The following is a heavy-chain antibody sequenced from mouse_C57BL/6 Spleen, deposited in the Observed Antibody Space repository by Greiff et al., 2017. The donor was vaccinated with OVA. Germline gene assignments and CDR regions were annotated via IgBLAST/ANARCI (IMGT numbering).Heavy chain of an antibody. CDR2: IDPETGGT. CDR3: TSHWYFDV. CDR1: GYTFTDYE. V-gene: IGHV1-15*01. Sequence: VQLVESGAELVRPGASVTLSCKASGYTFTDYEMHWVKQTPVHGLEWIGAIDPETGGTAYNQKFKGKAILTADKSSSTAYMELRSLTSEDSAVYYCTSHWYFDVWGTGTTVTVSS. J-gene: IGHJ1*03.